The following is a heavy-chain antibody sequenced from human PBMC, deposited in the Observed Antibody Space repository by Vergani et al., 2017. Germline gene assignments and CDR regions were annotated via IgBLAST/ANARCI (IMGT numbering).Heavy chain of an antibody. CDR1: GYTFTDHY. J-gene: IGHJ6*02. V-gene: IGHV1-69-2*01. CDR2: VDPEDGET. D-gene: IGHD4-17*01. Sequence: EVQLVQSGAEVKKPGATMKISCKVSGYTFTDHYMHWVKQAPGKGLEWMGLVDPEDGETIYAEKRKGRVTIAADTSTDTAHLELSSLRSEDTAVYYCATPQTVTTGGMEVWGQGTTVIVSS. CDR3: ATPQTVTTGGMEV.